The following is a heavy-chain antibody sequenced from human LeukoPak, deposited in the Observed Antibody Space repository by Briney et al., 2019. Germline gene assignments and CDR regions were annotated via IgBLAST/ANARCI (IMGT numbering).Heavy chain of an antibody. CDR2: IIPIFGTA. Sequence: VASVKVSCKASGGTFSSYAISWVRQAPGQGLEWMGGIIPIFGTANYAQKFQGRVTITTDESTSTAYMELSSLRSEDTAVYYCAAEPRKYNWNDFDAFDIWGQGTMVTVSS. D-gene: IGHD1-20*01. V-gene: IGHV1-69*05. J-gene: IGHJ3*02. CDR3: AAEPRKYNWNDFDAFDI. CDR1: GGTFSSYA.